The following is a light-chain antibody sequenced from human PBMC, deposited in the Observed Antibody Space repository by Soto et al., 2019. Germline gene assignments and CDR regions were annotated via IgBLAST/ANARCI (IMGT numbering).Light chain of an antibody. V-gene: IGKV3-15*01. CDR1: QSISNS. J-gene: IGKJ2*01. CDR2: GAS. CDR3: QQYNNWPPGT. Sequence: EIVMTQSPASLSVSPGETATLSCRASQSISNSLAWYQQKPGQAPSLLIYGASTRATGIPARLSGSGSGTEFTLTISSLQSEDSVLYYCQQYNNWPPGTFGQGTKLEIK.